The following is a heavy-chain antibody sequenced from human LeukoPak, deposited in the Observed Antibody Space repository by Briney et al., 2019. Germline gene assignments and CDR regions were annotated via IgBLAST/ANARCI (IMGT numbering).Heavy chain of an antibody. CDR3: ARDLRPDSGSYPLPYYFDY. J-gene: IGHJ4*02. CDR2: ISSSSSYI. Sequence: GGSLRLSCAASGFTFSSYSMNWVRQAPGKGLEWVSSISSSSSYIYYADSVKGRFTISRDNAKNSLYLQMNSLRAEDTAVYYCARDLRPDSGSYPLPYYFDYWGQGTLVTVSS. CDR1: GFTFSSYS. D-gene: IGHD1-26*01. V-gene: IGHV3-21*01.